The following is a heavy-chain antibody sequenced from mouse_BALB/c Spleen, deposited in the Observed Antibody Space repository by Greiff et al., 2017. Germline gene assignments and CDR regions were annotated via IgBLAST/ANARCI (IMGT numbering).Heavy chain of an antibody. D-gene: IGHD2-10*02. J-gene: IGHJ3*01. CDR2: ISSGSSTI. Sequence: EVQRVESGGGLVQPGGSRKLSCAASGFTFSSFGMHWVRQAPEKGLEWVAYISSGSSTIYYADTVKGRFTISRDNPKNTLFLQMTSLRSEDTAMDYCARGEYGNWFAYWGQGTLVTVSA. CDR3: ARGEYGNWFAY. V-gene: IGHV5-17*02. CDR1: GFTFSSFG.